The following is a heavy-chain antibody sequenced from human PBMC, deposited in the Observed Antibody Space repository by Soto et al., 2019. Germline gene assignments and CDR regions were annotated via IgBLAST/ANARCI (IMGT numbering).Heavy chain of an antibody. CDR1: GGTFSSYA. D-gene: IGHD3-9*01. CDR3: ARIYDILTGYYTSWFDP. J-gene: IGHJ5*02. CDR2: IIPIFGTA. Sequence: ASVKVSCKASGGTFSSYAISWVRRAPGQGLEWMGGIIPIFGTANYAQKFQGRVTITADESTSTAYMELSSLRSEDTAVYYCARIYDILTGYYTSWFDPWGQGTLVTVSS. V-gene: IGHV1-69*13.